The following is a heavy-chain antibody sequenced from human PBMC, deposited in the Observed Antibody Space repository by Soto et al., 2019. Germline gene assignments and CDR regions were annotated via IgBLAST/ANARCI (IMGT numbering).Heavy chain of an antibody. CDR1: GGSFSGYY. V-gene: IGHV4-34*01. Sequence: QVQLQQWGAGLLKPSETLSLTCAVYGGSFSGYYWSWIRQPPGKGLEWIGEINHSGSTTYNPSLKSRVTISVDTSKNQFTLKLSSVTAADTAVYYCARGRDGYNYYYYYGMDVWGQGTTVTVSS. CDR2: INHSGST. J-gene: IGHJ6*02. CDR3: ARGRDGYNYYYYYGMDV. D-gene: IGHD5-12*01.